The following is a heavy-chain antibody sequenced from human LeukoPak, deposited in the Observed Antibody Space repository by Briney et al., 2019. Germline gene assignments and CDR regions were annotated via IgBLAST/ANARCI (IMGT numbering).Heavy chain of an antibody. CDR2: IIIIISGAT. D-gene: IGHD3-9*01. Sequence: GSSVKVSCKASGGTLSRYAISWVRQAPGQGLEWVGGIIIIISGATNYPQKFQGRVTITADKSTSTAYMELSSLRSEDTAVYFCASGGDILTGYYNGPSYNWFDPWGQGTLVTVSS. CDR1: GGTLSRYA. J-gene: IGHJ5*02. V-gene: IGHV1-69*06. CDR3: ASGGDILTGYYNGPSYNWFDP.